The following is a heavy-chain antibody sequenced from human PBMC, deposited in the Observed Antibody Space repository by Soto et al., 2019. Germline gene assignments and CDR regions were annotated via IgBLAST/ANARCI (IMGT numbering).Heavy chain of an antibody. D-gene: IGHD2-15*01. CDR2: ISNRGDT. V-gene: IGHV3-66*01. J-gene: IGHJ3*02. CDR1: GFIVSDTY. Sequence: EVQLVESGGGLVQPGGSLRLSCTASGFIVSDTYVNWVRQAPGKGLEWVSVISNRGDTHYADSVRGRFSLSRDISDNTLHLQMNNLGVEDTAVYYCAREPRYCRGGSFSITGDAYDSWGQGTMVTVSS. CDR3: AREPRYCRGGSFSITGDAYDS.